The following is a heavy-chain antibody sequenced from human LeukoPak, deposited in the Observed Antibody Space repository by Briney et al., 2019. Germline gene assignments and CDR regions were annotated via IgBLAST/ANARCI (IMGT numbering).Heavy chain of an antibody. CDR2: IYPGDSDT. J-gene: IGHJ5*02. CDR1: GYSFTSYW. Sequence: GESLKISCKGSGYSFTSYWIGWVRQMPGKGLEWMGIIYPGDSDTRYSPSFQGQVTISADKSISTAYLQWSSLKASDTAMYYCARGFYDYVWGSYHNWFDPWGQGTLVTVSS. D-gene: IGHD3-16*01. CDR3: ARGFYDYVWGSYHNWFDP. V-gene: IGHV5-51*01.